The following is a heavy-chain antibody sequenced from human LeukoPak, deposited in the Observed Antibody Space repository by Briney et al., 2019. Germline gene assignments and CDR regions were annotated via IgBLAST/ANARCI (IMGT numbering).Heavy chain of an antibody. CDR3: ARVSSSWPEFAEN. J-gene: IGHJ4*02. CDR2: ISAYNGNT. V-gene: IGHV1-18*01. D-gene: IGHD6-13*01. Sequence: ASVKVSCKASGGTFSSYTISWVRQAPGQGLEWMGWISAYNGNTNYAQKLQGRVTMTTDTSTSTAYMELRSLRSDDTAVYYCARVSSSWPEFAENWGQGTLVTVSS. CDR1: GGTFSSYT.